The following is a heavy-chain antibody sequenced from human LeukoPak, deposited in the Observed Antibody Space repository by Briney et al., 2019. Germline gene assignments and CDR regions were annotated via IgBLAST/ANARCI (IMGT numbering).Heavy chain of an antibody. J-gene: IGHJ6*03. V-gene: IGHV1-2*02. CDR2: INPNSGGT. Sequence: AASVKVSCKASGYTFTGYYIHWVRQAPGQGLEWMGWINPNSGGTNYAQKFQGRVTMTRDTSISTAYMELSRLRSDDTAVYYCAREIWGSGFYYMDAWGKGTTATISS. CDR1: GYTFTGYY. D-gene: IGHD3-10*01. CDR3: AREIWGSGFYYMDA.